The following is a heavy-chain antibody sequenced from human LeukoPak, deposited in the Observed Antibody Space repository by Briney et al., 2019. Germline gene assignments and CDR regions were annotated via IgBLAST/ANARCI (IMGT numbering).Heavy chain of an antibody. V-gene: IGHV4-39*01. CDR2: IYYTGST. J-gene: IGHJ1*01. D-gene: IGHD3-22*01. Sequence: SETLSLTCTVPDGSISSSSYYWGWIRQPPGKGLEWIGSIYYTGSTYYNPSLNSRVSISVDTSKNQFSLKLSSVTAADTAVYYCARRGYYDGYFQHWGQGTLVTVSS. CDR1: DGSISSSSYY. CDR3: ARRGYYDGYFQH.